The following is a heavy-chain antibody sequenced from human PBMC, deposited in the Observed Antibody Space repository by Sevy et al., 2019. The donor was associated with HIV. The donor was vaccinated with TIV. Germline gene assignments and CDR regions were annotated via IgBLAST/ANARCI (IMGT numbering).Heavy chain of an antibody. V-gene: IGHV1-2*02. D-gene: IGHD3-22*01. CDR2: INPNSGGT. CDR1: GYTFTGYY. Sequence: ASVKVSCKASGYTFTGYYMHWVRQAPGQGLEWMGWINPNSGGTNYAQKFQGRVTMTRDTSISTAYRELSRLRSDDTAVYYCARDTPKTYYYDSSGYYHTWGQGTLVTVSS. CDR3: ARDTPKTYYYDSSGYYHT. J-gene: IGHJ5*02.